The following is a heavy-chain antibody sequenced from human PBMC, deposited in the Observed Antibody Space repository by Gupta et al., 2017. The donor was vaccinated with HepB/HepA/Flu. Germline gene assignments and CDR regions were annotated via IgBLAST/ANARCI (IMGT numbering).Heavy chain of an antibody. CDR2: ISYDGSNK. CDR1: GFTFSSYA. Sequence: QVQLVESGGGVVQPGRSLRLSCAASGFTFSSYAMPWVRQAPGKGLEWVAVISYDGSNKYYADSVKGRFTISRDNSKNTLYLQMNSLRAEDTAVYYCARLRTQGSSSSDYWGQGTLVTVSS. CDR3: ARLRTQGSSSSDY. D-gene: IGHD6-6*01. J-gene: IGHJ4*02. V-gene: IGHV3-30-3*01.